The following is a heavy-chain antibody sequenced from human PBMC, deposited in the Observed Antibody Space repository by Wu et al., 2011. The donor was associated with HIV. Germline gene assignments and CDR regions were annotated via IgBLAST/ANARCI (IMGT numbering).Heavy chain of an antibody. CDR1: GGTFSSYA. D-gene: IGHD5-24*01. Sequence: QVQLVQSGAEVKKPGSSVKVSCKASGGTFSSYAISWVRQAPGQGLEWMGGIIPIFGTVNYAQKFQGRVTMTRDTSISTAYMGLSRLRSDDTAVYYCARGEMTTIEPRDAFDIWGQGTMVTVSS. CDR2: IIPIFGTV. V-gene: IGHV1-69*06. J-gene: IGHJ3*02. CDR3: ARGEMTTIEPRDAFDI.